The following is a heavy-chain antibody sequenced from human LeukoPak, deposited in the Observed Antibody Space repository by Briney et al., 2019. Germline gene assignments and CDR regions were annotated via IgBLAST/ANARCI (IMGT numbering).Heavy chain of an antibody. D-gene: IGHD3-22*01. V-gene: IGHV3-33*01. CDR3: AAYYYDSSGYDLRFY. CDR2: IWYDGSKK. CDR1: GFTFSNYG. Sequence: GRSLRLSCAASGFTFSNYGMHWVRQAPGKGLEWVAVIWYDGSKKYPADSVKGRFTISRDNSKNTLNLQMNSLRVEDTAVYYCAAYYYDSSGYDLRFYWGQGTLVTVSS. J-gene: IGHJ4*02.